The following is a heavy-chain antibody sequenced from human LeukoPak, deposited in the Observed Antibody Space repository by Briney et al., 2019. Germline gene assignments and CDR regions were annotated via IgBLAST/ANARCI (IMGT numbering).Heavy chain of an antibody. CDR2: IRQDGRDT. CDR1: PEITFSDYW. J-gene: IGHJ4*02. D-gene: IGHD6-19*01. Sequence: GGSLRLSCAASPEITFSDYWMNWVRQAPGKGLEWVAIIRQDGRDTLYLDSVRGRFTISKDNAKNSLYLQMNSLRAEDTAVYYCARGGFEKQWLPPHYWGQGTLVTVSS. CDR3: ARGGFEKQWLPPHY. V-gene: IGHV3-7*01.